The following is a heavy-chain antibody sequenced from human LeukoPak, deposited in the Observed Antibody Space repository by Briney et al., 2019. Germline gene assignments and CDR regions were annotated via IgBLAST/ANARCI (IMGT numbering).Heavy chain of an antibody. Sequence: GASVKVSCKASGYTFTSYDIYWVRQATGQGLEWMGWMNPNSGNTGYAQKFQGRVTITRNTSISTAYMELSSLRSEDTAVYYCARGVPTTGSRWFDPWGQGTLVIVSS. V-gene: IGHV1-8*03. CDR3: ARGVPTTGSRWFDP. J-gene: IGHJ5*02. D-gene: IGHD4-11*01. CDR1: GYTFTSYD. CDR2: MNPNSGNT.